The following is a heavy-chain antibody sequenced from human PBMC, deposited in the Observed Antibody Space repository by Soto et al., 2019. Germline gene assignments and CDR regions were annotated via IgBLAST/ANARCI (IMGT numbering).Heavy chain of an antibody. D-gene: IGHD4-4*01. Sequence: EVQLLESGGGLVLPGGSLRLSCAASGFTFNAYAMTWVRQAPGKGLEWVSAIGGSGGNRYYAASVKGRFTISRDNSKDALXXQMNSLXVEDTAVYYCARVASDYINSVDHWGQGILVTVSS. V-gene: IGHV3-23*01. J-gene: IGHJ4*02. CDR2: IGGSGGNR. CDR3: ARVASDYINSVDH. CDR1: GFTFNAYA.